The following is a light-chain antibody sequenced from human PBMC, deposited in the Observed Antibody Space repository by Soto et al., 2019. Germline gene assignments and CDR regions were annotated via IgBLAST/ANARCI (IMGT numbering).Light chain of an antibody. J-gene: IGKJ1*01. CDR2: DAS. V-gene: IGKV3-11*01. Sequence: ELVLAQSPATMCVYIGGRATLSCRASQSIGSYLAWYQHKLGQPPRLLIYDASNRATGIPVRFSGSWSGTDFTLTISGLEAEDVIRYYCQRYGSLPCTFHQGTKVDIK. CDR1: QSIGSY. CDR3: QRYGSLPCT.